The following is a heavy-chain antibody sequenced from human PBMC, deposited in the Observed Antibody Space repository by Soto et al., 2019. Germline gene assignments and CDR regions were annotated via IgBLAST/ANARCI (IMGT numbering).Heavy chain of an antibody. D-gene: IGHD6-25*01. CDR3: ARGAALPYYYYGMDV. CDR1: GYTFTSYH. Sequence: ASVKVSCKASGYTFTSYHINWVREATGQGLEWMGWMNPNSGNTGYAQKFQGRVTMTRNTSISTAYMELSSLRSEDTAVYYCARGAALPYYYYGMDVWGQGTTVTVSS. V-gene: IGHV1-8*01. J-gene: IGHJ6*02. CDR2: MNPNSGNT.